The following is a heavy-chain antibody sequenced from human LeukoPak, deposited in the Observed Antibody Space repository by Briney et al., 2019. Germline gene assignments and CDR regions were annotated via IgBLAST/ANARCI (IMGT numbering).Heavy chain of an antibody. CDR2: IYPGDSDT. Sequence: GESLKISCKGSGYSFTSYWIGWVRQMPGKGLEWMGIIYPGDSDTRYSPSFQGQVTISADKSISTAYLQWSSLKASDTAMYYCARSASITIFGVVRNWFDPWGQGTLVTVSS. D-gene: IGHD3-3*01. V-gene: IGHV5-51*01. CDR1: GYSFTSYW. J-gene: IGHJ5*02. CDR3: ARSASITIFGVVRNWFDP.